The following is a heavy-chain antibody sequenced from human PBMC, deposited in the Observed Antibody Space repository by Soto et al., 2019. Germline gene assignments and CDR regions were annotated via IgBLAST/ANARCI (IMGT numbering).Heavy chain of an antibody. J-gene: IGHJ6*02. V-gene: IGHV3-74*01. Sequence: EERLVESGGGSVQPGGSLRLSCAASRFTFSSYWMYWVRHAPGKGLVWVSRINSEGSSTRYADSVKGRFSISRDNSKSTLYLQMNTLRAEDTAVYYCARRREGYYYGLDVWRQGTTVTV. D-gene: IGHD1-26*01. CDR3: ARRREGYYYGLDV. CDR2: INSEGSST. CDR1: RFTFSSYW.